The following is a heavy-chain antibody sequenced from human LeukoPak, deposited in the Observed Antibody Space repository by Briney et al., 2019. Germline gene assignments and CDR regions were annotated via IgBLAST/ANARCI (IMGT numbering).Heavy chain of an antibody. D-gene: IGHD3-3*01. V-gene: IGHV4-34*01. CDR1: GGSFSGYY. J-gene: IGHJ4*02. CDR3: ARAPWSGYYLVDY. CDR2: INHSGST. Sequence: SETLSLTCAVYGGSFSGYYWSWIRQPPGKGLEWIGEINHSGSTNYNPSLKSRVTISVDTSKDQFSLKLSSVTAADTAVYYCARAPWSGYYLVDYWGQGTLVTVSS.